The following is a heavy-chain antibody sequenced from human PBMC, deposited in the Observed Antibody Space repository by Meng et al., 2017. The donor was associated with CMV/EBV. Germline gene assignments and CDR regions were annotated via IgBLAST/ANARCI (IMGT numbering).Heavy chain of an antibody. CDR1: GFTFSSYG. Sequence: VSGFTFSSYGMHWVRQAPGKGLEWVASIAHDGSNINYGDSVKGRFIISRDNSKNTLYLQMDSLRSEDTAVYYCALGFCGTNWYSPDSWGQGTLVTVSS. J-gene: IGHJ4*02. V-gene: IGHV3-30*03. D-gene: IGHD2-15*01. CDR2: IAHDGSNI. CDR3: ALGFCGTNWYSPDS.